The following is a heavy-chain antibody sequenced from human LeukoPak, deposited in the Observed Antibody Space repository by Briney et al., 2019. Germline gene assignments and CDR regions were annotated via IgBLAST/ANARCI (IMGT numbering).Heavy chain of an antibody. Sequence: SQTLSLTCAISGDSVSSYSAAWNWIRQSPSRGLEWLGRTYYRSKWYNDYAVSVKGRITINPDTSKSQFSLRLTSVTPEDTAVFCCARSYSSGWDFDYWGQGTLVTVSS. D-gene: IGHD6-19*01. CDR3: ARSYSSGWDFDY. CDR2: TYYRSKWYN. J-gene: IGHJ4*02. CDR1: GDSVSSYSAA. V-gene: IGHV6-1*01.